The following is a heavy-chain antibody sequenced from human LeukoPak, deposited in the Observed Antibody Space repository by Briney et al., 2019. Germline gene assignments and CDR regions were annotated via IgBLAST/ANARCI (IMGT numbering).Heavy chain of an antibody. CDR1: GYTFTSYA. D-gene: IGHD4-17*01. J-gene: IGHJ5*02. V-gene: IGHV1-3*01. Sequence: ASVKVSCKASGYTFTSYAMHWVRQAPGQRLEWMGWINAGNGNTKYSQKFQGRVTITRDTSASTAHMELSSLRSEDTAVYYCARAAGDYGRSNWFDPWGQGTLVTVSS. CDR3: ARAAGDYGRSNWFDP. CDR2: INAGNGNT.